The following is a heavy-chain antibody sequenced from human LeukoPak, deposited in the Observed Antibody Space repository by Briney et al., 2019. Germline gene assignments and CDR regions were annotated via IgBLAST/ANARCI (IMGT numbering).Heavy chain of an antibody. Sequence: ASVKVSCKTSGYSENFYGITWVRQVAGQGLEWMGWISAQHGQAEYAPNSQDRVTMTTDTYTNTAYMELKSLRSDDTAVYYCARGRTLRTHLDYWGQGTLVTVSS. V-gene: IGHV1-18*04. J-gene: IGHJ4*02. CDR2: ISAQHGQA. CDR1: GYSENFYG. D-gene: IGHD1-14*01. CDR3: ARGRTLRTHLDY.